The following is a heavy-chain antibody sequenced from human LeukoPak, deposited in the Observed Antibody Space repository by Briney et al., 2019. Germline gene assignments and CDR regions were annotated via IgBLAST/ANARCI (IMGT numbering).Heavy chain of an antibody. D-gene: IGHD4-17*01. J-gene: IGHJ5*02. CDR2: IRSKANSYAT. CDR1: GFTFSGSA. CDR3: TRGNDYGDFRGFDP. V-gene: IGHV3-73*01. Sequence: GGSLRLSCAASGFTFSGSAMHWVRQASGKGLEWVGRIRSKANSYATAYAASVKGRFTISRDDSKNTAYLQMNSLKTEDTAVYYCTRGNDYGDFRGFDPWGQGTLVTASS.